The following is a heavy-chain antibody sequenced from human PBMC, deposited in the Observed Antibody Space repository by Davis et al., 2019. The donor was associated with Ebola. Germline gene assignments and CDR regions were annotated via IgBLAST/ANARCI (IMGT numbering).Heavy chain of an antibody. Sequence: MPSETLSLTCTVSGGSISSYYWSWIRQPPGKGLEWIGYIYYSGSTNYNPSLKSRVTISVDTSKNQFSLKLSSVTAADTAVYYCARGVGAVTSWFDPWGQGTLVTVSS. J-gene: IGHJ5*02. D-gene: IGHD4-17*01. CDR1: GGSISSYY. V-gene: IGHV4-59*01. CDR3: ARGVGAVTSWFDP. CDR2: IYYSGST.